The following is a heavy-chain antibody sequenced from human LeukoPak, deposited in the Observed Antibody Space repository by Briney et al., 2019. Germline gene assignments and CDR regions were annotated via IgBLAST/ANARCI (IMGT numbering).Heavy chain of an antibody. CDR3: ARETSQKGAHYMDV. D-gene: IGHD3-16*01. Sequence: SETLSLTRTVSGGSVSSGSYYWGWIRQPPGKGLEWIGNIYYSGYTTYSPSLRSRVTISVDTSKNQFSLKLSSVTAADTAVYYCARETSQKGAHYMDVWGKGTTITISS. CDR2: IYYSGYT. V-gene: IGHV4-61*01. J-gene: IGHJ6*03. CDR1: GGSVSSGSYY.